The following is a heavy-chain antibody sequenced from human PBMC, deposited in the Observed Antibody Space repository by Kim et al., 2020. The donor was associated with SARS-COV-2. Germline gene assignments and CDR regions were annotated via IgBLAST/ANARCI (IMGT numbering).Heavy chain of an antibody. V-gene: IGHV4-39*01. D-gene: IGHD4-17*01. Sequence: SETLSLTCTVSGGSISSSSYYWGWIRQPPGKGLEWIGSIYYSGSTYYNPSLKSRVTISVDTSKNQFSLKLSSVTAADTAVYYCARKGTLYGDYDYWGQGT. CDR3: ARKGTLYGDYDY. CDR2: IYYSGST. J-gene: IGHJ4*02. CDR1: GGSISSSSYY.